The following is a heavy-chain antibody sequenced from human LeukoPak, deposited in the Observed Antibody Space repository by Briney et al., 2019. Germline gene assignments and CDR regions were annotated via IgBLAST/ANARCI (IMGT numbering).Heavy chain of an antibody. D-gene: IGHD1-26*01. CDR3: AKGHVGALWGYFDY. J-gene: IGHJ4*02. CDR1: GFTFSNYD. CDR2: TSTDGSYK. Sequence: GRSLRLSCAASGFTFSNYDMHWVRQAPGEGLEWVAVTSTDGSYKYYADSLRGRFTISRDNSRNTLYLQMDSLRAEDTAVYYCAKGHVGALWGYFDYWGQGTLVTVSS. V-gene: IGHV3-30*18.